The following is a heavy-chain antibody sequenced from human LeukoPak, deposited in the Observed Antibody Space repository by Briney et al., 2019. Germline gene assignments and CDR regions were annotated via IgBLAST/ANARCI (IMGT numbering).Heavy chain of an antibody. CDR1: GYSFTSYW. V-gene: IGHV5-51*01. CDR3: ERRIVGTYYFDY. J-gene: IGHJ4*02. Sequence: GESLKISCKGSGYSFTSYWIGWVRQMPGKGLEWMGIIYPGDSETRYSPSYHGQVTISADKYISPAFLQGSSREASDTAMSLGERRIVGTYYFDYWGQGTLVTVSS. CDR2: IYPGDSET. D-gene: IGHD1-26*01.